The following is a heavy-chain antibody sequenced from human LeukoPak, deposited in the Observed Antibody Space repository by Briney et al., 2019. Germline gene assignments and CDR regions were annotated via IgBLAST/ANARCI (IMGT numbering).Heavy chain of an antibody. D-gene: IGHD1-26*01. V-gene: IGHV3-30-3*01. CDR3: ARVVGGTWLVDY. CDR1: GFSFSSYA. Sequence: GRSLRLSCAASGFSFSSYAMHWVRQAPGKGLEWVADISFDGGNTYYADSVKGPFTISRDNSKSTLYLQMNSLNPEDTAVYYCARVVGGTWLVDYWGQGTLVTVSS. CDR2: ISFDGGNT. J-gene: IGHJ4*02.